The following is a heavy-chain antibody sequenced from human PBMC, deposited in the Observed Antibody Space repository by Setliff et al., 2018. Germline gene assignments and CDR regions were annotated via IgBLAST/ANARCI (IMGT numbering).Heavy chain of an antibody. CDR2: IYYSGST. V-gene: IGHV4-59*01. CDR3: ARVTMGGDFDA. D-gene: IGHD1-26*01. CDR1: GGSISSYY. Sequence: PSETLSLTCIVSGGSISSYYWTWIRQPPGKGLEWIGYIYYSGSTNYSPSLESRVTISVDTSKNQFSLRMTSVTAADTAVYYCARVTMGGDFDAWGQGTLVTVSS. J-gene: IGHJ4*02.